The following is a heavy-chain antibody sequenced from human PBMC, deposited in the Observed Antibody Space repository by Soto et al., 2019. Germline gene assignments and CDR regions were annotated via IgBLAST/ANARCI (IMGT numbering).Heavy chain of an antibody. J-gene: IGHJ6*02. Sequence: QVQLVQSGAEVKKPGSSVKVDCKASGGTFSSYAISWVRHAPGQGLEWMGGIIPIFGTADYAQKFQGRVTITADESTSTAYVELSSLRSEDTAVYYCAKNPEHYYYGMDVWGQGTTVTVSS. CDR2: IIPIFGTA. CDR1: GGTFSSYA. CDR3: AKNPEHYYYGMDV. V-gene: IGHV1-69*12.